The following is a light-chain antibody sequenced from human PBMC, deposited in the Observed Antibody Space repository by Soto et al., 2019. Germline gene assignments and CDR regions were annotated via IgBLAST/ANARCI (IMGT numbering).Light chain of an antibody. J-gene: IGLJ1*01. Sequence: QSVLTQPPSASGTPGQRVTISCSGSSSNIGSNTVNWYQQLPGTATKLLIYSNNQRPSGVPDRFSGYKSGTSASLAISGLQSEDEADYYCAAWDDSLNGRYVFGTGTKLTVL. CDR2: SNN. V-gene: IGLV1-44*01. CDR3: AAWDDSLNGRYV. CDR1: SSNIGSNT.